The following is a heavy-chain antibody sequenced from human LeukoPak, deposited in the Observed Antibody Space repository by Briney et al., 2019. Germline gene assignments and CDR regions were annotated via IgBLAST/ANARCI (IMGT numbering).Heavy chain of an antibody. CDR3: ARVPGDYCSSTSCYMSYGMDV. Sequence: TGGSLRLSCTASGFTFSSYAMNWVRQAPGKGLEWVSGIGAGGTFTYYADSVKGRFTISRDNAKNSLYLQMNSLRAEDTAVYYCARVPGDYCSSTSCYMSYGMDVWGQGTTVTVSS. D-gene: IGHD2-2*02. J-gene: IGHJ6*02. CDR2: IGAGGTFT. CDR1: GFTFSSYA. V-gene: IGHV3-21*01.